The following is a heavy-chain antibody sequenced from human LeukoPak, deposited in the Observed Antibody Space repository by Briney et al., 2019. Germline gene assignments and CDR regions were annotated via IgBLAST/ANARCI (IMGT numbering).Heavy chain of an antibody. V-gene: IGHV3-53*01. D-gene: IGHD3-10*01. CDR2: IYNNGDT. CDR1: GFSVTSNY. Sequence: GGSLRLSCVVSGFSVTSNYMNWVRQAPGKGLEWVSVIYNNGDTYYPDSVKGRSTISRDNSRNTVYLRLNSLRAEDTAVYYCARVPSYYHGSESPYFFDYWGQGTLVTVSS. CDR3: ARVPSYYHGSESPYFFDY. J-gene: IGHJ4*02.